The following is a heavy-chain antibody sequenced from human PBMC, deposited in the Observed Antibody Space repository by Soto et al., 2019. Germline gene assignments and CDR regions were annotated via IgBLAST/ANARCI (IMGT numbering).Heavy chain of an antibody. Sequence: PGGSLRLSCEASGFTFSAYCMTWVRQAPGKGLEWVANIKKDGNEKYYVDSVKGRFTISRDNAKSCLYLQMNSLTALDTAVYYCVRGRGLDGSPYHYYYEMDVWGRGTTVTVSS. J-gene: IGHJ6*01. CDR2: IKKDGNEK. V-gene: IGHV3-7*03. D-gene: IGHD1-26*01. CDR1: GFTFSAYC. CDR3: VRGRGLDGSPYHYYYEMDV.